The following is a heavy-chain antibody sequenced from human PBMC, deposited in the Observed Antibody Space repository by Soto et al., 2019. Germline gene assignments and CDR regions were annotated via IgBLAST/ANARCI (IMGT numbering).Heavy chain of an antibody. J-gene: IGHJ3*02. CDR2: IYYSGST. CDR3: ASRYGHAFGI. D-gene: IGHD4-17*01. CDR1: GGSISSYY. V-gene: IGHV4-59*08. Sequence: QVQLQESGPGLVKPSETLSLTCTVSGGSISSYYWSWIRQPPGKGLEWIGYIYYSGSTNYNPSLKSRLTISVATSKIQFPLKLSFVTAAATAVYYCASRYGHAFGIWGQGTMVTVSS.